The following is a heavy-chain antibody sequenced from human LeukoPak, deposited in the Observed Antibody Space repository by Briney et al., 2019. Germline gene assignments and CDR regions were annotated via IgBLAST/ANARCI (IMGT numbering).Heavy chain of an antibody. CDR2: ISSSGSTI. V-gene: IGHV3-11*01. CDR3: AKDKIEYSSSWYSFDY. J-gene: IGHJ4*02. Sequence: GGSLRLSCAASGFTFSDYYMSWIRQAPGKGLEWVSYISSSGSTIYYADSVKGRFTISRDNAKNSLYLQMNSLRAEDTALYYCAKDKIEYSSSWYSFDYWGQGTLVTVSS. CDR1: GFTFSDYY. D-gene: IGHD6-13*01.